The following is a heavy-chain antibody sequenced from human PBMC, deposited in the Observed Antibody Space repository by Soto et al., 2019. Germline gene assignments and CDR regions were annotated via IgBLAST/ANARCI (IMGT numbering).Heavy chain of an antibody. CDR3: ARDRRAWELRTGFDY. CDR1: GFTFRSYG. V-gene: IGHV3-33*01. D-gene: IGHD1-26*01. Sequence: QVQLVESGGGVVQPGRYLRLSCAASGFTFRSYGMHWVRQAPGKGLEWVAVIWYDGSNKYYADSVKGRFTISRDNSKNTLYLQMNSLRAEDTAVYYCARDRRAWELRTGFDYWGQGTLVTVSS. J-gene: IGHJ4*02. CDR2: IWYDGSNK.